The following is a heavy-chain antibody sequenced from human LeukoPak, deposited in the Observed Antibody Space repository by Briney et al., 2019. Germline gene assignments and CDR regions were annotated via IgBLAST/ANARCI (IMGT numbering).Heavy chain of an antibody. J-gene: IGHJ3*02. CDR3: ARGGNSGAFDI. Sequence: PSETLSLTCTVSGGSISSYYWSWIRQPAGKGLGWIGRIYTSGSTNYNPSLKSRVTTSVDTSKNQFSLKLSSVTAADTAVYYCARGGNSGAFDIWGQGTMVTVSS. CDR1: GGSISSYY. D-gene: IGHD4-23*01. CDR2: IYTSGST. V-gene: IGHV4-4*07.